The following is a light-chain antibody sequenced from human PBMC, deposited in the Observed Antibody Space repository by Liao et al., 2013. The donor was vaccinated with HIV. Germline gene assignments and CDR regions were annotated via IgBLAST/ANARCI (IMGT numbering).Light chain of an antibody. CDR3: QVWDSSSDHVV. Sequence: SYVLTQPPSVSVAPGKTAWVTCGGNNIESKSVHWYQQKAGQAPVLVIYYNGDRPSGIPERFSGFNTGNTATLIISRVEAGDEADYYCQVWDSSSDHVVFGGGTKLTVL. V-gene: IGLV3-21*01. CDR2: YNG. J-gene: IGLJ2*01. CDR1: NIESKS.